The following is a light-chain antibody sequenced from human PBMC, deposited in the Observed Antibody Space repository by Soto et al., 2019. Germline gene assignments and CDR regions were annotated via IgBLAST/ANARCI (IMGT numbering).Light chain of an antibody. CDR1: QSVSSN. CDR2: GAS. V-gene: IGKV3-11*01. J-gene: IGKJ5*01. Sequence: SHSPAIVSLTPEERATLSCRASQSVSSNLAWYQQKPGQAPRLLIYGASTRATGIPARFSGSGSGTDFTLTIFILEPEDFAVYYSTQSTNWPLTFGQGTRLEI. CDR3: TQSTNWPLT.